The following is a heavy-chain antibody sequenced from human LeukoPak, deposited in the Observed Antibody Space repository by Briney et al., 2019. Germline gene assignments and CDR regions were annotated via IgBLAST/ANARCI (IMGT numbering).Heavy chain of an antibody. CDR1: GGSFSGHY. D-gene: IGHD1-26*01. CDR2: INHSGST. V-gene: IGHV4-34*01. Sequence: KPSETLSLTCAVYGGSFSGHYWSWIRRPPGKGLEGIGEINHSGSTNYNPSLKSRVTISVDTSKNQFSLKLSSVTAADTAVYYCARGEVGATTPGFDYWGQGTLATVSS. CDR3: ARGEVGATTPGFDY. J-gene: IGHJ4*02.